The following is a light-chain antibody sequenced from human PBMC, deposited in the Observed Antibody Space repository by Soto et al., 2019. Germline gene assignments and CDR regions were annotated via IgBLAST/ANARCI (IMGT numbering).Light chain of an antibody. Sequence: MVLTQSPGTLSLFPGDRATLSCRASQRVSNSYLAWYQQKPGQAPRLLIYDASSRASGVPDRVTGGGSRTDFTLTIRGLEHEDFGLYVCQQYEMQSISFGQGTTL. CDR3: QQYEMQSIS. CDR2: DAS. CDR1: QRVSNSY. J-gene: IGKJ2*01. V-gene: IGKV3-20*01.